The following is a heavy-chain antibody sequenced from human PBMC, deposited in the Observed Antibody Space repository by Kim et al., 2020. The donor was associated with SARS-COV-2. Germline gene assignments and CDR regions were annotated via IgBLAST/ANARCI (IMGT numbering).Heavy chain of an antibody. CDR3: VNGWTTSQAGN. Sequence: GGSLRLSCAASGFPFEGYAMSWARQAPGKGLEWVSTINRDGDTYAADSVKGRFTISRDNSKNTVYLQMNSLRVEDTALYYCVNGWTTSQAGNWGQGIQVTVSS. J-gene: IGHJ4*02. CDR2: INRDGDT. V-gene: IGHV3-23*01. D-gene: IGHD4-4*01. CDR1: GFPFEGYA.